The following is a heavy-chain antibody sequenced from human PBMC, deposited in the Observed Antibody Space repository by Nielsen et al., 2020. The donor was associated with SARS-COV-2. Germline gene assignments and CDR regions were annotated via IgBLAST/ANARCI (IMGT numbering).Heavy chain of an antibody. V-gene: IGHV4-4*02. J-gene: IGHJ4*02. Sequence: SETLSLTCAVSGGSISSSNWWSWVRQPPGKGLEWIGEIYHSGSTNYNPSLKSRVTISADKSITTAYLQWSSLKAADTAIYYCARMGGERAHDYWGQGTLVTVSS. CDR2: IYHSGST. CDR1: GGSISSSNW. D-gene: IGHD3-16*01. CDR3: ARMGGERAHDY.